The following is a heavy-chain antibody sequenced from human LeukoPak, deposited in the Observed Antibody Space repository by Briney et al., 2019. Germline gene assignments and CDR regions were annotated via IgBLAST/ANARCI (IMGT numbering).Heavy chain of an antibody. CDR1: GYTFTSYG. V-gene: IGHV1-18*01. D-gene: IGHD3-10*01. J-gene: IGHJ6*02. CDR2: ISAYNGNT. CDR3: ARDRNYYGSGSYDNYYGMDV. Sequence: GASVKVSCKASGYTFTSYGISWVRQAPGQGLEWMGWISAYNGNTNYAQKLQGRVTMTTGTSTSTAYMELRSLRSDDTAVYYCARDRNYYGSGSYDNYYGMDVWGQGTTVTVSS.